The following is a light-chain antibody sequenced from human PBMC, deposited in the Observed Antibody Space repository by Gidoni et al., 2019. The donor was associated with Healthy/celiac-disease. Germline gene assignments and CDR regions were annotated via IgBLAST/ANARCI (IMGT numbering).Light chain of an antibody. V-gene: IGKV3-11*01. J-gene: IGKJ5*01. CDR1: QSVSSY. Sequence: EIVLTQSPATLSLSPGESATLPCRASQSVSSYLAWHQQKPGQAPRLLIYDASNRATGIPARFSGSGAGTDFTLTICSLEPEDFAVYYCQQRSNLITFGQGTRLEIK. CDR3: QQRSNLIT. CDR2: DAS.